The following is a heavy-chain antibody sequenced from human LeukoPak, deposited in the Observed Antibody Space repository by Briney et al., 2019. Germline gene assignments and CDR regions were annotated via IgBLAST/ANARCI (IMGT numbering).Heavy chain of an antibody. CDR2: ISSSSSYI. CDR3: ASVIGWMGCRSGFDI. J-gene: IGHJ3*02. D-gene: IGHD2-15*01. Sequence: GGSLRLSCAASGFTFSSYSMNWVRQAPGKGLEWVSSISSSSSYIYYADSVKGRFTISRDNAKNSLYLQMNSLRAEDTAVYYCASVIGWMGCRSGFDILGQGTMVTVSS. CDR1: GFTFSSYS. V-gene: IGHV3-21*01.